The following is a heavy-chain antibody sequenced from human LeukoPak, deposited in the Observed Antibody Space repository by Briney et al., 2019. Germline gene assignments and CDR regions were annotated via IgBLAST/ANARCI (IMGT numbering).Heavy chain of an antibody. V-gene: IGHV3-7*01. Sequence: GGSLRLSCAASGFTFSSYWMSWVRQAPGKGLEWVANIKQDGSEKYYVDSVKGRFTISRDNAKNSLYLQMNSLRAEDTAVYYCARDKGRYSSRPYAFDIWGQGTMVTVSS. CDR2: IKQDGSEK. D-gene: IGHD6-13*01. CDR3: ARDKGRYSSRPYAFDI. CDR1: GFTFSSYW. J-gene: IGHJ3*02.